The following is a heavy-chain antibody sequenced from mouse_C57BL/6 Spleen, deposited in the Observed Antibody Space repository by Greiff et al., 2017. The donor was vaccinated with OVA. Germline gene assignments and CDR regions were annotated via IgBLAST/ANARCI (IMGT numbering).Heavy chain of an antibody. Sequence: EVMLVESGGGLVKPGGSLKLSCAASGFTFSSYTMSWVRQTPEKRLEWVATISGGGGNTYYPDSVKGRFTISRDNAKNTLYLQMSSLRSEDTALYYCARQTSYDYDDVFAYWGQGTLVTVSA. V-gene: IGHV5-9*01. CDR3: ARQTSYDYDDVFAY. D-gene: IGHD2-4*01. J-gene: IGHJ3*01. CDR1: GFTFSSYT. CDR2: ISGGGGNT.